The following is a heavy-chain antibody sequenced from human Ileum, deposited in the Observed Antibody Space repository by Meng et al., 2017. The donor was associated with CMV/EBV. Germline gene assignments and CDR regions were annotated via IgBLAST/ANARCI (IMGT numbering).Heavy chain of an antibody. CDR3: ARRGGSPYYDY. D-gene: IGHD3-22*01. J-gene: IGHJ4*02. Sequence: CVLSCSSIRRRHSWWRWLRQSPAMGLEWIGEAFHAGAPIPTPSLRSRVNISLDKSRSQLSLRLTSVTAADTAVYYCARRGGSPYYDYWGQGILVTVSS. CDR2: AFHAGAP. CDR1: CSSIRRRHSW. V-gene: IGHV4/OR15-8*01.